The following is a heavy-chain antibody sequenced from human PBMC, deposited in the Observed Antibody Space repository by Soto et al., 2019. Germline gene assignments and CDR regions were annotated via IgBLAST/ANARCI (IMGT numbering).Heavy chain of an antibody. CDR3: ARVVPGAEAWFGP. D-gene: IGHD2-2*01. V-gene: IGHV1-18*01. CDR1: GYTFSNYG. Sequence: GASVKVSCKTSGYTFSNYGITWVRQAPGQPLEWLGWISLYSDGTNYAQKFQGRVAMTTNTSTTTAYMELRSRRSDDTAVYYCARVVPGAEAWFGPWGQGTLVTVSS. CDR2: ISLYSDGT. J-gene: IGHJ5*02.